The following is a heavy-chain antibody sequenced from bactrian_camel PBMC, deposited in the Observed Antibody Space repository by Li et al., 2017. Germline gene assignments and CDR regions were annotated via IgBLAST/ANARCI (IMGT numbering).Heavy chain of an antibody. CDR3: AASLQWFGCRDSATVGF. CDR2: LSITPRGGST. J-gene: IGHJ4*01. CDR1: GFTYSGYY. Sequence: DVQLVESGGGSVQAGGALRLSCKASGFTYSGYYGGWFRWFRQAGENEREEVARLSITPRGGSTYYADSVKGRFTISQDITKKALYLQMNSLKPEDTATYYCAASLQWFGCRDSATVGFWGQGTQVTVS. D-gene: IGHD2*01. V-gene: IGHV3S59*01.